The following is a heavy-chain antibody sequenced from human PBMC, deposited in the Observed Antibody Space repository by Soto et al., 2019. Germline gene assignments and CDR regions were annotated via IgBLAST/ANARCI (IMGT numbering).Heavy chain of an antibody. D-gene: IGHD5-12*01. CDR2: IYYSGST. Sequence: PSETLSLTCTVSGGSISSGGYYWSWIRQHPGKGLEWIGYIYYSGSTYYNPSLKSRVTISVDTSKNQFSLKLSSVTAADTAVYYCARVLERWLTFDYWGQGTLVTVSP. CDR1: GGSISSGGYY. J-gene: IGHJ4*02. V-gene: IGHV4-31*03. CDR3: ARVLERWLTFDY.